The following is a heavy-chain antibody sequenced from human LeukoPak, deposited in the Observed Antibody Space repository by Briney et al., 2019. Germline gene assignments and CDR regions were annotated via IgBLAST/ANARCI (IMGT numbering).Heavy chain of an antibody. CDR1: GGSFSGYY. J-gene: IGHJ4*02. V-gene: IGHV4-34*01. D-gene: IGHD3-22*01. Sequence: SETLSLTCAVYGGSFSGYYWSWIRQPPGKGLEWIGEINHSGSTNYNPSLKSRVTISVDTSKNQFSLKLSSVTAADTAVYYCARGGIVGLHGCWGQGTLVTVSS. CDR2: INHSGST. CDR3: ARGGIVGLHGC.